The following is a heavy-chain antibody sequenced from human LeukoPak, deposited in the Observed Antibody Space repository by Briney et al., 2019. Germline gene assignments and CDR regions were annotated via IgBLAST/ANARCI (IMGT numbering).Heavy chain of an antibody. D-gene: IGHD3/OR15-3a*01. Sequence: PSETLSLTCTVSGGSVTTDYWSWIRQPPGKGLEWIGYFSYSGSTNYNPSLKSRVTISVDTSKNQFSLKLSSVTAADTAVYYCATNKDWAEADWGQGTLVIVSS. CDR1: GGSVTTDY. J-gene: IGHJ4*02. CDR3: ATNKDWAEAD. V-gene: IGHV4-59*02. CDR2: FSYSGST.